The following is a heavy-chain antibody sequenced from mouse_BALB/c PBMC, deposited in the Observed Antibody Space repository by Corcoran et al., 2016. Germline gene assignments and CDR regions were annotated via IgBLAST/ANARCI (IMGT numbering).Heavy chain of an antibody. V-gene: IGHV9-3-1*01. J-gene: IGHJ4*01. CDR1: GYTFTNYG. Sequence: QIQLVQSGPELKKPGETVKISCKASGYTFTNYGMNWVKYAPGKGLKWMGWINTYTGEPTYADDFKGRFAFSLETSASTAYLQINNLKNEDTATYFCAREPYAMDYWGQGTSVTVSS. CDR2: INTYTGEP. D-gene: IGHD6-1*01. CDR3: AREPYAMDY.